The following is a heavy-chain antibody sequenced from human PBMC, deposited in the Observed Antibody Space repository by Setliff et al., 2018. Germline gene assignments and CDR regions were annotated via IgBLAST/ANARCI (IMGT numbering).Heavy chain of an antibody. J-gene: IGHJ3*02. D-gene: IGHD6-19*01. CDR1: GYTFNNYG. CDR3: ARRPIALAGYRKGAFDI. V-gene: IGHV1-18*01. Sequence: ASVKVSCKASGYTFNNYGITWVRQAPGQGLEWMGWINNYSFKTTYSQKFLDRVTMTTDTSTSTVYMELRTLRSDDTAVYYCARRPIALAGYRKGAFDIWGQGTMVTVSS. CDR2: INNYSFKT.